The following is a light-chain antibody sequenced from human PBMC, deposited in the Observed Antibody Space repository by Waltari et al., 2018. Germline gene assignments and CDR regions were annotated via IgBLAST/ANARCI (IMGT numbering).Light chain of an antibody. Sequence: QSALTQPASVPGSPGQSITISCTGTSSDVGGYDYVSSYQQHPGKAPKLMIYDVSNRPSGVSNRFSGSKSGNTASLTISGLQAEDEADYYCSSYTSSSTLDVVFGGGTKLTVL. J-gene: IGLJ2*01. V-gene: IGLV2-14*01. CDR3: SSYTSSSTLDVV. CDR1: SSDVGGYDY. CDR2: DVS.